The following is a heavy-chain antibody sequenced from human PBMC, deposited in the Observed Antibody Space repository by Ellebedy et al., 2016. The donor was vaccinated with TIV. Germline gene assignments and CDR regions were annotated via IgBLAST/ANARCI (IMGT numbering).Heavy chain of an antibody. Sequence: ASVKVSCKVSGYTLTELSMHWVRQAPGQGLEWMGIINPTVGSTTYAQNLFGRVSITRDTSTSTVYMELSSLRFEDTAIYYCARDLPLHGIDPWGQGTLVTVSS. D-gene: IGHD1-26*01. CDR3: ARDLPLHGIDP. CDR1: GYTLTELS. J-gene: IGHJ5*02. V-gene: IGHV1-46*04. CDR2: INPTVGST.